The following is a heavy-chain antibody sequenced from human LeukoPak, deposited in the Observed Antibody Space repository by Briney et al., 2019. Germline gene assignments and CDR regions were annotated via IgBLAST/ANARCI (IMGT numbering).Heavy chain of an antibody. Sequence: GASVKVSCKASGYTFTGYYMHWVRQAPGQGLEWMGWNNPNSGGTNYAQKFQGRVTMTRDTSISTAYMELSRLRSDDTAVYYCARARKPLIAVAYLYWGQGTLVTVSS. CDR3: ARARKPLIAVAYLY. CDR2: NNPNSGGT. CDR1: GYTFTGYY. J-gene: IGHJ4*02. D-gene: IGHD6-19*01. V-gene: IGHV1-2*02.